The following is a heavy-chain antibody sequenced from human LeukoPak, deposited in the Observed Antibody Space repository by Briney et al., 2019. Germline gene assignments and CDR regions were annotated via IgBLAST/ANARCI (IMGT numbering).Heavy chain of an antibody. CDR1: GFTFSSYA. Sequence: GGSLRLSCSASGFTFSSYAMHWVRQAPGKGLEYVSAISSNGGSTYYADSVKGRFTISRDNSKNTLYPQMSSLRAEDTAVYYCVKSASGGASPWGQGTLVTVSS. CDR2: ISSNGGST. D-gene: IGHD3-16*01. J-gene: IGHJ5*02. V-gene: IGHV3-64D*06. CDR3: VKSASGGASP.